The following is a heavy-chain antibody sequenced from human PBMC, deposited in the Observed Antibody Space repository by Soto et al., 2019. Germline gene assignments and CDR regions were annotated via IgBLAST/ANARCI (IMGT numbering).Heavy chain of an antibody. Sequence: ASVKVSCKASGGTFSSYAISWVRQAPGQGLEWMGWINPNSGGTNYAQKFQGWVTMTRDTSISTAYMELSRLRSDDTAVYYCARDQGPGATYYYYGMDVWGQGTTVTVSS. V-gene: IGHV1-2*04. D-gene: IGHD1-26*01. CDR3: ARDQGPGATYYYYGMDV. J-gene: IGHJ6*02. CDR2: INPNSGGT. CDR1: GGTFSSYA.